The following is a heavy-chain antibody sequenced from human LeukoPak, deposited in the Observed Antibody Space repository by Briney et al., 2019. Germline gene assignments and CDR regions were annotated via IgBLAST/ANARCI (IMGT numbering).Heavy chain of an antibody. D-gene: IGHD6-13*01. Sequence: GGSLRLSCAASGFTFSSYDMHWVRQATGKGLEWVSAIGTAGDTYYPGSVKGRFTISRENAKNSLYLQMNSLRAGDTAVYYCARGAAAAGTMDYWGQGTLVNVAS. J-gene: IGHJ4*02. CDR3: ARGAAAAGTMDY. CDR2: IGTAGDT. CDR1: GFTFSSYD. V-gene: IGHV3-13*01.